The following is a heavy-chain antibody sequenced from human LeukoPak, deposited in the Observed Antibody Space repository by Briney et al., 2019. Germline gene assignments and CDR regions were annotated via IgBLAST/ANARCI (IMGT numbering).Heavy chain of an antibody. CDR1: GYAFTSYA. Sequence: ASVKVSCKASGYAFTSYAMHWVRQAPGQRLEWMGWINTGNGNTKYSQMFQGRVTITRDTSANTAYMELSSLRSEDTAVYYCAYCSSWSNFDYWGQGTLVTVSS. CDR2: INTGNGNT. V-gene: IGHV1-3*04. D-gene: IGHD6-13*01. CDR3: AYCSSWSNFDY. J-gene: IGHJ4*02.